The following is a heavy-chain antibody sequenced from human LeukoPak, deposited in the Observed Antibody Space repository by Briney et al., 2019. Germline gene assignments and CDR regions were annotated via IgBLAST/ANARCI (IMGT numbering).Heavy chain of an antibody. Sequence: AVKVSCKASGGTFSSYAISWVRQAPGQGLEWMGGIIAIFGTAHYEQKFQGRVTITADESTSTAYMELSSVRSADTAVYYCARVNVYYDFWSGYLGPWGQGTLVTVSS. CDR3: ARVNVYYDFWSGYLGP. J-gene: IGHJ5*02. CDR2: IIAIFGTA. V-gene: IGHV1-69*13. CDR1: GGTFSSYA. D-gene: IGHD3-3*01.